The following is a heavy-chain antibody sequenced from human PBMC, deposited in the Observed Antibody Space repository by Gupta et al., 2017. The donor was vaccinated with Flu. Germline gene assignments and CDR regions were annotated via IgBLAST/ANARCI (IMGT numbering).Heavy chain of an antibody. V-gene: IGHV1-2*02. CDR3: ARGRTGADGRHLDC. Sequence: QVQLVQSGAEVKKPGASVKVSCTASGYSFTGYFIHWVRQAPGQGVEWRGWNNPTSGGPDFAREFQGRISMTRDTSSGTVYMELSGLKYDDTAVYYCARGRTGADGRHLDCGGQGTLVTVSS. CDR2: NNPTSGGP. J-gene: IGHJ4*02. CDR1: GYSFTGYF. D-gene: IGHD1-26*01.